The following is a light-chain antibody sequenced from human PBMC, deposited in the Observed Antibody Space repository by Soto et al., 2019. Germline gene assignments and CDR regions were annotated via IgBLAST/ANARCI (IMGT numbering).Light chain of an antibody. CDR1: SGSVSTSHY. CDR2: STN. CDR3: VLYMGSGISV. Sequence: QTAVTQEPSFSVSPGGTVTLTCGLSSGSVSTSHYPSWHQQTPGQAPRTLIYSTNTRSSGVPDRFSGSILGNKAALTISGAQADDESDYYCVLYMGSGISVFGGGTKLTVL. V-gene: IGLV8-61*01. J-gene: IGLJ3*02.